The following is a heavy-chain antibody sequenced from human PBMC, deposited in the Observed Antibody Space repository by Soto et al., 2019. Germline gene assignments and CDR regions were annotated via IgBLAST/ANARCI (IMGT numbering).Heavy chain of an antibody. CDR1: GYRITDYY. Sequence: RASVKVSCKASGYRITDYYMHWVRQAPGQGLEWIGWIRPDTGDTIYAQKFQGRFTISRDNSKNTLYLQMNSLRAEDTAVYYCARDHDGVVITYAFDYWGQGTLVTVSS. V-gene: IGHV1-2*02. CDR3: ARDHDGVVITYAFDY. J-gene: IGHJ4*02. CDR2: IRPDTGDT. D-gene: IGHD3-3*01.